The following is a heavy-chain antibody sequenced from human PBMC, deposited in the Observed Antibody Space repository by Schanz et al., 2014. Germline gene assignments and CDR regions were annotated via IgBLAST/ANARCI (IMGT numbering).Heavy chain of an antibody. J-gene: IGHJ6*03. V-gene: IGHV3-74*01. CDR3: AKGSRSGSKVMDV. CDR1: GFTFSSYW. Sequence: EVQLVESGGGLVQPGGSLRLSCAASGFTFSSYWMHWVRQVPGKGLVWVSRIKSDGSSKSYADSVKGRFTISRDNAKNTLYLQMNSLRAEDTAVYYCAKGSRSGSKVMDVWGKGTTDTVSS. CDR2: IKSDGSSK. D-gene: IGHD3-10*01.